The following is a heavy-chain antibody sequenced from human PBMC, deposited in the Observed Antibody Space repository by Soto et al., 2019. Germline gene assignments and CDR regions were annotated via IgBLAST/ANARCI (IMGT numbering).Heavy chain of an antibody. Sequence: EVQLLESGGGLVQPGGSLRLSCAASGFTFGNFVMRWVRQTPRKGLEWVSTITETGGDTYYTDSVKGRFTISRDNSKNNLYLQMASLRAEDTALYYCTRASSDRNHMEVWGPGTTVTVSS. CDR2: ITETGGDT. CDR1: GFTFGNFV. CDR3: TRASSDRNHMEV. V-gene: IGHV3-23*01. J-gene: IGHJ6*02.